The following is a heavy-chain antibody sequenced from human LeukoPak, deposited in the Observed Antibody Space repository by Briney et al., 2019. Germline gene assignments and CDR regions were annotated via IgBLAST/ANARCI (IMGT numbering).Heavy chain of an antibody. D-gene: IGHD3-22*01. CDR2: ISAYNGNT. V-gene: IGHV1-18*01. CDR3: AREGRGDSTGYYKGY. Sequence: ASVKVSCKASGYTFTSYNISWVRQAPGQGLEWMGWISAYNGNTNYAQKLQGRVTMTRDTSISTAYMELSRLRSDDTAVYYCAREGRGDSTGYYKGYWGQGTLVTVSS. J-gene: IGHJ4*02. CDR1: GYTFTSYN.